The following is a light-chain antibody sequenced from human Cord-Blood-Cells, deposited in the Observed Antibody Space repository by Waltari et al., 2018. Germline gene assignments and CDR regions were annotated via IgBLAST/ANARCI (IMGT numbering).Light chain of an antibody. J-gene: IGKJ1*01. CDR3: QQYGSSPIT. CDR1: QSVSSSY. CDR2: GAS. Sequence: EIVLTQSPGTLSLSPGERATLSCMAIQSVSSSYLAWYQQKPGQAPRLLIYGASSRATGIPDRFSGSGSGTDFTLTISRLEPEDFAVYYCQQYGSSPITFGQGTKVEIK. V-gene: IGKV3-20*01.